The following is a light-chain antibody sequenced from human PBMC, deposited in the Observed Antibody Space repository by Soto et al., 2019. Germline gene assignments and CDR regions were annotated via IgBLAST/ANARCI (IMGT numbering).Light chain of an antibody. CDR3: AAGDDSLNGVL. Sequence: QSVLTQPPSASGTPGQRVTISCSGSSSNIGRNSVYWYQQLPGTAPKLLIYSNNQRPSGVPDRFSGSKSGTSASLAISGLQSEDEADYYCAAGDDSLNGVLFGGGTKLTVL. CDR2: SNN. J-gene: IGLJ2*01. V-gene: IGLV1-44*01. CDR1: SSNIGRNS.